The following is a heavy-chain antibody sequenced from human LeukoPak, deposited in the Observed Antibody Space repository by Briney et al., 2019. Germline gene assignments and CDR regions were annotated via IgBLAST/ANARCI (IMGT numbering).Heavy chain of an antibody. CDR2: ISSSGSTI. V-gene: IGHV3-48*03. D-gene: IGHD3-10*01. CDR1: GFTFSSYE. CDR3: AREKWFGELRFFDY. Sequence: GGSLRLSCAASGFTFSSYEMNWVRQAPGKGLEWVSYISSSGSTIYYADSVKGRFTISRDNAKNSLYLQMNSLRVEDTAVYYCAREKWFGELRFFDYWGQGTLVTVSS. J-gene: IGHJ4*02.